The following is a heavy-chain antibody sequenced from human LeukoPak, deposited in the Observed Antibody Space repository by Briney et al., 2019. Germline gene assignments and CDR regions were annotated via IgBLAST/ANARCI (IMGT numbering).Heavy chain of an antibody. Sequence: GGSLRLSCAASGFTFSSYAMHWVRQAPGRGLEWVAVISYDGSNKYYADSVKGRFTISRDNSKNTLYLQMNSLRAEDTAVYYCAREDSFSSWYGIWGYDSSGYPYYFDYWGQGTLVTVSS. CDR3: AREDSFSSWYGIWGYDSSGYPYYFDY. CDR2: ISYDGSNK. V-gene: IGHV3-30-3*01. D-gene: IGHD3-22*01. J-gene: IGHJ4*02. CDR1: GFTFSSYA.